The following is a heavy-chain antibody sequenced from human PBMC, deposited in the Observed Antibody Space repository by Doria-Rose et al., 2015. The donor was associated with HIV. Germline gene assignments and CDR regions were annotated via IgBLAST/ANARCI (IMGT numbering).Heavy chain of an antibody. D-gene: IGHD6-13*01. CDR1: GVSLSSPGMG. Sequence: ESGPVLVKPTKTLTLTCTVSGVSLSSPGMGVSWIRQPPGKALEWLANIFSDDERSYNTSLKSRLTISRGTSKSQVVLTMTDMDPVDTATYYCARIKSSRWYHKYYFDFWGQGTLVIVSA. V-gene: IGHV2-26*01. CDR2: IFSDDER. J-gene: IGHJ4*02. CDR3: ARIKSSRWYHKYYFDF.